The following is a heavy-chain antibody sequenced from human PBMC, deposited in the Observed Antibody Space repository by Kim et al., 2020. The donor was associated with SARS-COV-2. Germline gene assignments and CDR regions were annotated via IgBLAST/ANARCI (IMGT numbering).Heavy chain of an antibody. V-gene: IGHV3-7*03. D-gene: IGHD6-19*01. Sequence: GGSLRLSCVGSGFTLSRYWMSWVRQAPGKGLEWVANIKQDGSEKYHADSVEGRLTISMDNAKNSLYLQMNSLRAEDTAVDYXXSYVHSSGWYEEGDYYHYAMDVXXQGXXVTVSS. CDR2: IKQDGSEK. CDR3: XSYVHSSGWYEEGDYYHYAMDV. J-gene: IGHJ6*01. CDR1: GFTLSRYW.